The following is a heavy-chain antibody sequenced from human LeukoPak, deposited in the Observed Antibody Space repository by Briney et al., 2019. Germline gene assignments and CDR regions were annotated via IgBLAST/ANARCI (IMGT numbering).Heavy chain of an antibody. V-gene: IGHV4-4*02. Sequence: PSETLSLTCAVSGGSISSSNWWSWVRQPPGKGLEWIGEIYHSGSTNYNPSLKSRVTISVDKSKNQFSLKLSSVTAADTAVYYCARDRHVDTANWFDPWGQGTLVTVSS. CDR1: GGSISSSNW. J-gene: IGHJ5*02. CDR2: IYHSGST. D-gene: IGHD5-18*01. CDR3: ARDRHVDTANWFDP.